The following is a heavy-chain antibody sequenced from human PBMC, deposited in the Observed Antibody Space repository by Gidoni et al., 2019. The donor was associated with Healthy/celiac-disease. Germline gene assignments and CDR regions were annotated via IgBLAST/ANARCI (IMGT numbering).Heavy chain of an antibody. CDR2: MNPNSGNT. J-gene: IGHJ6*02. CDR1: GYTFTSYD. Sequence: QVQLVQSGAEVKKPGASVKVSCKASGYTFTSYDINWVRQATGQGLEWMGWMNPNSGNTGYAQKFQGRVTMTRNTSISTAYMELSSLRSEDTAVYYCARGRVYDFWSGYLAGYYYGMDVWGQGTTVTVSS. CDR3: ARGRVYDFWSGYLAGYYYGMDV. D-gene: IGHD3-3*01. V-gene: IGHV1-8*01.